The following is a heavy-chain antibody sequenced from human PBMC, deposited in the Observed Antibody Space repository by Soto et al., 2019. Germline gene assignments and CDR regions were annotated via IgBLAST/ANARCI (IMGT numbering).Heavy chain of an antibody. D-gene: IGHD6-13*01. CDR1: GGTFSSYA. Sequence: QVQLVQSGAEVKKPGPSVKVSCKASGGTFSSYAISWVRQAPGQGLEWMGGTFPMFGKANYAQKFQGRVTISSDKSTSTAYMELSSLTSEDTAVYYCATVDISTWIYGMDVWGQGTTVTVSS. J-gene: IGHJ6*02. V-gene: IGHV1-69*06. CDR2: TFPMFGKA. CDR3: ATVDISTWIYGMDV.